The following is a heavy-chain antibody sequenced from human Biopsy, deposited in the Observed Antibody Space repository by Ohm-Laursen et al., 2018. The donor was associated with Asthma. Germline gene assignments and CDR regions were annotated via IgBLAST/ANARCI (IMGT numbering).Heavy chain of an antibody. V-gene: IGHV3-30*18. CDR1: GFTFHNYV. CDR2: VSYDGDNK. Sequence: SLRLSCTASGFTFHNYVMHWVRQAPGKGLEWVAGVSYDGDNKHYADSVKGRFTISRDNSRNTLHLQMNSLRAEDTAVYYCAKDVFPGWELRRGPDYWGQGTLVTVSS. D-gene: IGHD1-26*01. J-gene: IGHJ4*02. CDR3: AKDVFPGWELRRGPDY.